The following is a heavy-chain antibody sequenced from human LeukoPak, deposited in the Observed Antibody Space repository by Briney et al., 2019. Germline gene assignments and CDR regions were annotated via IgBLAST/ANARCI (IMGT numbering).Heavy chain of an antibody. CDR1: GGSISSSSYY. CDR3: TRDQGEVRGLNAFDI. J-gene: IGHJ3*02. Sequence: SSETLSLTCTVSGGSISSSSYYWGWIRQPPGKGLEWIGSIYYSGSTYYNPSLKSRVTISVDTSKNQFSLKLSSVTAADTAVYYCTRDQGEVRGLNAFDIWGQGTMVTVSS. D-gene: IGHD3-10*01. CDR2: IYYSGST. V-gene: IGHV4-39*07.